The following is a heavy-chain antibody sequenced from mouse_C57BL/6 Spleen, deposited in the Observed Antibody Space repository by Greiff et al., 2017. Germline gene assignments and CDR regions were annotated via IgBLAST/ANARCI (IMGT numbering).Heavy chain of an antibody. CDR1: GYSITSGYY. V-gene: IGHV3-6*01. CDR2: ISYDGSN. CDR3: ARRRGYYDYDGGFAY. J-gene: IGHJ3*01. Sequence: EVQRVESGPGLVKPSQSLSLTCSVTGYSITSGYYWNWIRQFPGNKLEWMGYISYDGSNNYNPSLKNRISITRDTSKNQFFLKLNSVATEEAANYYCARRRGYYDYDGGFAYWGQGTLVTVSA. D-gene: IGHD2-4*01.